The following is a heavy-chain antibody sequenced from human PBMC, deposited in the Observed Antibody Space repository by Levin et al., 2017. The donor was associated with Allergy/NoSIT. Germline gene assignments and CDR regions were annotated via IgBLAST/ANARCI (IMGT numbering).Heavy chain of an antibody. CDR1: GFSFSDYS. D-gene: IGHD3-22*01. CDR2: ISSSGYYI. J-gene: IGHJ5*02. CDR3: AGEGISYDSSGYYSGWFDP. V-gene: IGHV3-21*01. Sequence: GGSLRLSCAASGFSFSDYSMNWVRQAPGKGLEWVASISSSGYYIYQADSVRGRFTISRDNAKNSLYLQMNSLRAEDTAVYYCAGEGISYDSSGYYSGWFDPWGQGTLVTVSS.